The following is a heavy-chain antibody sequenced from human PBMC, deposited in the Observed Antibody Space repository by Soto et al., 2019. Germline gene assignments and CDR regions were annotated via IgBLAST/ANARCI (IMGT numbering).Heavy chain of an antibody. Sequence: SETLSLTCTVSGGSISSGGYSWSWIRQSPEKGLEWLGCIYPTGSTYYHPSLKSRVTISIDTSRNQFSLKLSSVTAADTAVYYCARDIKGGSGWYPPNYYYYGMDVWGQGTTVTSP. CDR1: GGSISSGGYS. CDR3: ARDIKGGSGWYPPNYYYYGMDV. V-gene: IGHV4-30-2*06. CDR2: IYPTGST. J-gene: IGHJ6*02. D-gene: IGHD6-19*01.